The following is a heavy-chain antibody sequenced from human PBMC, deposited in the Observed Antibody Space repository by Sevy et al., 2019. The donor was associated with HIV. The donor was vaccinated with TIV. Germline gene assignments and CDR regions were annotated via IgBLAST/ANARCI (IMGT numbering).Heavy chain of an antibody. J-gene: IGHJ3*02. CDR2: INSDGSST. CDR3: ARGYMITQAFDI. Sequence: GGSLRLSCEASGFTFSSYWMHWVRQAPGKGLVWVSRINSDGSSTSYADSVKGRFTISRDNAKNTLYLQMNSLRAEDTAVYYCARGYMITQAFDIWGQGTMVTVSS. CDR1: GFTFSSYW. V-gene: IGHV3-74*01. D-gene: IGHD3-16*01.